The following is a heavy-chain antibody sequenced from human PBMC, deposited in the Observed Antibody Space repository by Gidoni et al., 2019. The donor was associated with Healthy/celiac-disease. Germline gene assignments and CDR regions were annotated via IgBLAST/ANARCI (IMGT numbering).Heavy chain of an antibody. V-gene: IGHV3-48*03. Sequence: EVQMVESGGGLVQPGGSLRRSCAASGFTFSSYEMTCVRQAPGKGLDWVSYISSSGSTIYYADSVKGRFTISRDNAKNSLYLQMNSLRAEDTAVYYCARCRLVDPAMAGPYYFDYWGQGTLVTVSS. CDR3: ARCRLVDPAMAGPYYFDY. J-gene: IGHJ4*02. D-gene: IGHD5-18*01. CDR1: GFTFSSYE. CDR2: ISSSGSTI.